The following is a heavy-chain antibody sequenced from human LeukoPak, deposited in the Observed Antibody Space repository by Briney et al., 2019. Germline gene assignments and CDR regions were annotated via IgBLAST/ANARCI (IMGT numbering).Heavy chain of an antibody. CDR2: ITATGDTA. J-gene: IGHJ4*02. CDR1: GFTFTKCA. V-gene: IGHV3-23*01. Sequence: PGGSLRFSCVASGFTFTKCAMSWIRQAPGKGLEWVAIITATGDTAYYADSVKGRFTISRGNSRNTVYMQMDSLRAEDTAIYYCAGDRNSDWYSPLDYWGQGSQVTVSP. CDR3: AGDRNSDWYSPLDY. D-gene: IGHD6-19*01.